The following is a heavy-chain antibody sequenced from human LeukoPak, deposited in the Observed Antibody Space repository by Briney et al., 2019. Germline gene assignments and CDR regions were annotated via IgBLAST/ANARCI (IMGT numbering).Heavy chain of an antibody. Sequence: SETLSLTCTVSGGSISNYYWSWIRQPPGKGLEWIGYIYYSGSTNYNPSLKSRVTISVDMSVNRLSLKLSSVTAADTAVYYCARGVGGSGSYYYYGMDVWGQGTTVTVSS. D-gene: IGHD3-10*01. CDR3: ARGVGGSGSYYYYGMDV. J-gene: IGHJ6*02. V-gene: IGHV4-59*01. CDR1: GGSISNYY. CDR2: IYYSGST.